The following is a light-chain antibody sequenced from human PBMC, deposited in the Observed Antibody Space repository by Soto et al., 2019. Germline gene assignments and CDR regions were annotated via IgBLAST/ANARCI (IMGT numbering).Light chain of an antibody. J-gene: IGLJ1*01. V-gene: IGLV2-23*01. CDR3: CSYAGPRALYV. Sequence: QSVLTQPASVSGSPGQSITISCTGTSSDVGGYNLVSWYQQTPDKAPKVIIYEGSKRPSGVSNRFSASKSGITASLTISGLQAEDEADYYCCSYAGPRALYVFGTGTKVTVL. CDR1: SSDVGGYNL. CDR2: EGS.